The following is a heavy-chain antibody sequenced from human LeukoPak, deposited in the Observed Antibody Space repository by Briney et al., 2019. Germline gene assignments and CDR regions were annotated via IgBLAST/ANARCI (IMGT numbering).Heavy chain of an antibody. CDR2: IYWDAHR. CDR3: AHSRGGFYVWGSYHRFDP. CDR1: GFSLSTSGVG. Sequence: ESGPTLVNPTQTLTLTCTFSGFSLSTSGVGVGWIRQPPGKALEWLALIYWDAHRRYRSSLKTRLTITKDTSKNQVVLTMTNMDPEDTATYYCAHSRGGFYVWGSYHRFDPWGQGTLVTVSS. D-gene: IGHD3-16*02. J-gene: IGHJ5*02. V-gene: IGHV2-5*02.